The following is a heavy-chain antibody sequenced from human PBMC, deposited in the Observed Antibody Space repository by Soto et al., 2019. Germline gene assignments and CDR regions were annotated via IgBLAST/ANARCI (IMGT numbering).Heavy chain of an antibody. CDR1: GFTFSTYD. CDR2: ISGTDGST. V-gene: IGHV3-23*01. J-gene: IGHJ4*02. CDR3: TKGAWLDY. Sequence: EVQLLESGGGLVQPGGSLRLSCAASGFTFSTYDMSWVRQAPGKGLEWVSVISGTDGSTYYADSVKGRFTLSRDNSKNTLFLLMNSLRAEDPAVYYCTKGAWLDYWGQGTPVTVSS.